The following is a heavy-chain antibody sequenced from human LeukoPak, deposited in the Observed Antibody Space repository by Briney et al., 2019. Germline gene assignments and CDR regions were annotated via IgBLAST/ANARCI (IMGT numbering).Heavy chain of an antibody. V-gene: IGHV5-51*01. J-gene: IGHJ4*02. Sequence: GESPKIPCKGSGYNFASYWIGWVRQMPGKGLEGMGIIYPGDSDTRYSPSFQGQVTISADKSISTAYLQWSSLKASDTAIYYCARGTGGSGSLDYWGQGTLVTVSS. CDR1: GYNFASYW. CDR3: ARGTGGSGSLDY. D-gene: IGHD3-10*01. CDR2: IYPGDSDT.